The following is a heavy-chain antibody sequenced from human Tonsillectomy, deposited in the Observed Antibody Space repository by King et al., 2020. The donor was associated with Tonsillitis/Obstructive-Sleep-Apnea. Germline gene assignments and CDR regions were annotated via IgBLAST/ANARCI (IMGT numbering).Heavy chain of an antibody. CDR1: GGTFSSYA. V-gene: IGHV1-69*01. Sequence: QLVQSGAEVKKPGSPVKVSCKASGGTFSSYAISWVRQAPGQGLEWMGGIIPIFGTANYAQKFQGRVTITADESTSTVYMELSSLRCEDTAVYYCARGDIVVVSAAMRSWFDPWGQGTLVTVSS. D-gene: IGHD2-2*01. J-gene: IGHJ5*02. CDR3: ARGDIVVVSAAMRSWFDP. CDR2: IIPIFGTA.